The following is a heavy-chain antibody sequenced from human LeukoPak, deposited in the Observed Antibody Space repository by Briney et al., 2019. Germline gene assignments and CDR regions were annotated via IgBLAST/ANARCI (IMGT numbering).Heavy chain of an antibody. CDR2: IIPIFGTA. Sequence: ASVKVSCKASGGTFSSYAISWVRQAPGQGLEWMGGIIPIFGTANYAQKFQGGVTITADESTSTAYTELSSLRSEDTAVYYCAREVLGYCSSTSCPWGYGMDVWGKGTTVTVSS. J-gene: IGHJ6*04. CDR1: GGTFSSYA. V-gene: IGHV1-69*01. D-gene: IGHD2-2*01. CDR3: AREVLGYCSSTSCPWGYGMDV.